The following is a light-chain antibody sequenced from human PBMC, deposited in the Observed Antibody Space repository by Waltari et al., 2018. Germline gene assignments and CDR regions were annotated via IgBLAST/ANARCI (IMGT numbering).Light chain of an antibody. Sequence: DIQMTQSPSTLSAFVGDRVTITCRASQSISSLLAWYQQKPGKAPKLLIYNVSSLESGDPSRISGSGSGTEFTLTISSLQPDDFATYYCQQYNSDWTFGQGTKVEIK. V-gene: IGKV1-5*03. J-gene: IGKJ1*01. CDR3: QQYNSDWT. CDR1: QSISSL. CDR2: NVS.